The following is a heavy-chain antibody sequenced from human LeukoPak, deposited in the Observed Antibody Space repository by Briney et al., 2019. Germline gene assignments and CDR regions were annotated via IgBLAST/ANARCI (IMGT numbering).Heavy chain of an antibody. Sequence: GASLRLSCAASGFTFSSYEMNWVRQAPGKGLEWVSYISSSGSTIYYADSVKGRFTISRDNAKNSLYLQMNSLRAEDTAVYYCAELGITMIGGVWGKGTTVTISS. CDR1: GFTFSSYE. CDR3: AELGITMIGGV. CDR2: ISSSGSTI. D-gene: IGHD3-10*02. J-gene: IGHJ6*04. V-gene: IGHV3-48*03.